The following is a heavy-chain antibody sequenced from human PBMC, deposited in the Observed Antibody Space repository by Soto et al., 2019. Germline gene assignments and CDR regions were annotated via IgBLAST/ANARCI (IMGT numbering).Heavy chain of an antibody. J-gene: IGHJ5*02. V-gene: IGHV3-13*01. Sequence: GGSLRLSCAASGFTFSSYDMHWVRQAPGKGLEWVSAIGTAGDTYYPGSVKGRCTISRENANNSLYFQMNSLRAGDTAVYYCARGQHGSGSYYNGYNWFDPWGQGTLVTVSS. CDR1: GFTFSSYD. D-gene: IGHD3-10*01. CDR2: IGTAGDT. CDR3: ARGQHGSGSYYNGYNWFDP.